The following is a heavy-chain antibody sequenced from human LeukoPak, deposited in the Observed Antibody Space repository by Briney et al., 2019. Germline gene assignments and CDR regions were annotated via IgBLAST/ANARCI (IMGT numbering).Heavy chain of an antibody. CDR2: IYYSGST. Sequence: TSETLSLTCTVSGGSVSSYYWSWIRQPPGKGLEWIGYIYYSGSTNYNPSLKSRVTISVDTSKNQFSLKLSSVTAADTAVYYCARLRGYSSSWHLDYWGQGTLVTVSS. V-gene: IGHV4-59*08. D-gene: IGHD6-13*01. J-gene: IGHJ4*02. CDR3: ARLRGYSSSWHLDY. CDR1: GGSVSSYY.